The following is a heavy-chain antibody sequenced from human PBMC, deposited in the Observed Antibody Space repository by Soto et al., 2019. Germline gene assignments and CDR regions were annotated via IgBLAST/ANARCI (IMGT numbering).Heavy chain of an antibody. CDR2: IYATGTT. D-gene: IGHD1-1*01. V-gene: IGHV4-4*07. CDR1: GASISGFY. J-gene: IGHJ5*02. Sequence: SETLSLTCTVSGASISGFYWSWIRKSAGKGLEWIGRIYATGTTAYNPSLKSRVMMSVDTSKKQFSLKLRSVTAADTAVYYCVRDGTKTLRDWFDPWGQGISVTVSS. CDR3: VRDGTKTLRDWFDP.